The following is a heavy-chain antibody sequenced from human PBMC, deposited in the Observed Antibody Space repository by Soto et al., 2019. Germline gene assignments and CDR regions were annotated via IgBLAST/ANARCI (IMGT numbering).Heavy chain of an antibody. CDR2: ISYDGSNK. Sequence: GGSLRLSCAASGFTFSSYGMHWVRQAPGKGLEWVAVISYDGSNKYYADSVKGRFTISRDNSKNTLYLQMNSLRAEDTAVYYCAKAPGAYGSGSYYLDYWGQGTLVTVSS. V-gene: IGHV3-30*18. D-gene: IGHD3-10*01. CDR3: AKAPGAYGSGSYYLDY. J-gene: IGHJ4*02. CDR1: GFTFSSYG.